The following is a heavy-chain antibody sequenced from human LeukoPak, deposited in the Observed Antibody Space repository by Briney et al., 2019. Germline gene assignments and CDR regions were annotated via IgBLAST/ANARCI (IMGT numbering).Heavy chain of an antibody. V-gene: IGHV3-23*01. CDR1: GFTFSSYA. J-gene: IGHJ6*02. CDR3: AKEGYCSSTSCYSYYYYGMDV. CDR2: ISGSGGST. Sequence: GGSLRLSCAASGFTFSSYAMSWVRQAPGKGLEWVSAISGSGGSTYYADSVKGRFTTSRDNSKNTLYLQMNSLRAEDTAVYYCAKEGYCSSTSCYSYYYYGMDVWGQGTTVTVSS. D-gene: IGHD2-2*02.